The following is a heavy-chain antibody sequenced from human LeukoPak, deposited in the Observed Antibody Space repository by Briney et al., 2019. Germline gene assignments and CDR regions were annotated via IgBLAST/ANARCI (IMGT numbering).Heavy chain of an antibody. CDR3: ATGHYDSSGYYLFDY. CDR2: IYTSGST. CDR1: GGSISSYY. J-gene: IGHJ4*02. V-gene: IGHV4-4*09. Sequence: SETLSLTCTVSGGSISSYYWSWIRQPPGKGLEWIGYIYTSGSTNYNPSLKSRVTISVDTSKNQFSLKLSSVTAADTAVYYCATGHYDSSGYYLFDYWGQGTLVTVSS. D-gene: IGHD3-22*01.